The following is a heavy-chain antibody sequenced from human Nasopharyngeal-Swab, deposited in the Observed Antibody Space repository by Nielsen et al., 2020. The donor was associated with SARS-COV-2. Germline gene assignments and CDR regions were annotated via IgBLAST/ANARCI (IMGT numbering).Heavy chain of an antibody. D-gene: IGHD5-18*01. CDR3: ARDPPTTHTAKGGTYYYYGMDV. J-gene: IGHJ6*02. Sequence: ASVKVSCKASGYTFTGYYMHWVRQAPGQGLEWMGWISAYNGNTNYAQKLQGRVTMTTDKSTSTAYMELRSLRSDDTAVYYCARDPPTTHTAKGGTYYYYGMDVWGQGTTVTVSS. CDR1: GYTFTGYY. CDR2: ISAYNGNT. V-gene: IGHV1-18*04.